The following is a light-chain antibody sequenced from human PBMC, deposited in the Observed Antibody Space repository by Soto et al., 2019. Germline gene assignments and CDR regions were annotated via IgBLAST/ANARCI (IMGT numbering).Light chain of an antibody. CDR2: AAS. V-gene: IGKV1-17*01. CDR3: LNHQYYPWT. J-gene: IGKJ1*01. CDR1: QGISND. Sequence: DIRMTQSPSSLTASIGDRATITCRASQGISNDLGWYQQKPGLAPKRLISAASTLQSGVPSRFRGSGSGTEFSRTISGLQTEDIATDSCLNHQYYPWTVVHGTTA.